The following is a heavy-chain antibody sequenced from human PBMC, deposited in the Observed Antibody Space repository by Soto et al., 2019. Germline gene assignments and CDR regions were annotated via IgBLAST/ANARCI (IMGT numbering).Heavy chain of an antibody. CDR1: GGSISSGGYS. CDR3: ARAQLKMAQKRGYSSSWNWFDP. CDR2: IYHSGST. J-gene: IGHJ5*02. Sequence: SETLSLTCAVSGGSISSGGYSWSWIRQPPGKGLEWIGYIYHSGSTYYNPSLKSRVTISVDRSKNQFSLKLSSVTAADTAVYYCARAQLKMAQKRGYSSSWNWFDPWGQGTLVTVSS. V-gene: IGHV4-30-2*01. D-gene: IGHD6-13*01.